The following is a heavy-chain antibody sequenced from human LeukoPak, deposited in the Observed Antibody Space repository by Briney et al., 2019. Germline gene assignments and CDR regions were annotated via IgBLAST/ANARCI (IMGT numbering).Heavy chain of an antibody. Sequence: SETLSLTCTVSGGSISSYYWSWIRQPPGKGLEWIGYIYTSGSTNYNPSLKSRVTISVDTSKNQFSLKLSSVTAADTAVYYCARHSPIAARPGFDYWGQGTLVTVSS. D-gene: IGHD6-6*01. CDR3: ARHSPIAARPGFDY. J-gene: IGHJ4*02. V-gene: IGHV4-4*09. CDR1: GGSISSYY. CDR2: IYTSGST.